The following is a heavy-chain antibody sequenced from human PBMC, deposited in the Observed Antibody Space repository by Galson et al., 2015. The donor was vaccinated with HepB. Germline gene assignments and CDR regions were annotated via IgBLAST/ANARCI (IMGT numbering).Heavy chain of an antibody. J-gene: IGHJ3*02. CDR2: ISYDASDK. Sequence: SLRLSCAASGFTFSDYAMHWVRQAPGKGLEWVAVISYDASDKYYADSVKGRFTISRDNSKNTLYLQMNSLRAEDTAVFYCARSNYYGSSRDAFDIWGQGTMVTVSS. CDR1: GFTFSDYA. V-gene: IGHV3-30*04. D-gene: IGHD3-10*01. CDR3: ARSNYYGSSRDAFDI.